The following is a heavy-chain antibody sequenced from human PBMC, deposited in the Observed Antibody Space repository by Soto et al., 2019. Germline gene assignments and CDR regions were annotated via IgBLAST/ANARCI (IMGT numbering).Heavy chain of an antibody. V-gene: IGHV3-30*18. CDR2: ISYDGSNK. CDR3: AKDHKIFLAVAAAYYYYGMDV. D-gene: IGHD6-19*01. Sequence: QVQLVESGGGVVQPGRSLRLSCAASGFTFSSYGMHWVRQAPGKGLEWVAVISYDGSNKYYADSVKGRFTISRDNSKNTLYLQMNSLRAEDTAVYYCAKDHKIFLAVAAAYYYYGMDVWGQGTTVTVSS. CDR1: GFTFSSYG. J-gene: IGHJ6*02.